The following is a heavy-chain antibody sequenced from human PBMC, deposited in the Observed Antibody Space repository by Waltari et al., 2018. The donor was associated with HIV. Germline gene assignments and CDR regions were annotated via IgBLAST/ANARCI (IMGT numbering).Heavy chain of an antibody. CDR3: ARMATVVDWYFDL. Sequence: QVQLVQSGAEVKKPGSSVKVSCKASGGTFNNYAITWVRQAPGQGLEWMGGIIPVFGTTNYAQKFQGRLTMIADESTSTGYMELSSLRSEDTAVYYCARMATVVDWYFDLWGRGTLVTVSS. V-gene: IGHV1-69*01. CDR2: IIPVFGTT. J-gene: IGHJ2*01. CDR1: GGTFNNYA. D-gene: IGHD2-15*01.